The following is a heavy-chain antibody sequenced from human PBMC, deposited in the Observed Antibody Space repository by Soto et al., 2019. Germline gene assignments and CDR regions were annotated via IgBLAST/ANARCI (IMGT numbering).Heavy chain of an antibody. Sequence: TPSLTCTVSGGSINNNNYYCGWVRQPPGKGLERIGSVSYTGTTYYMPPLKGRVITSIDTSRNQFSLKLASVTAADTAVYYCASQKLDVPAYFDYWGQGTLVTVSS. CDR3: ASQKLDVPAYFDY. CDR2: VSYTGTT. CDR1: GGSINNNNYY. J-gene: IGHJ4*02. D-gene: IGHD6-13*01. V-gene: IGHV4-39*01.